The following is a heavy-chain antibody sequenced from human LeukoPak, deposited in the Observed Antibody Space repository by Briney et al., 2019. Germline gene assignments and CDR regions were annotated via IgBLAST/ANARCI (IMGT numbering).Heavy chain of an antibody. V-gene: IGHV4-39*01. Sequence: SETLSLTCTASGGSITSSNYYWGWIRQPPGKGLEWIGSIFYTGNTHYNPSLESRVTIFVDTSKNQFSLRLTSVTAADTAVYYCARRPAGYTIDYWGQGTLVTVSS. CDR3: ARRPAGYTIDY. CDR2: IFYTGNT. J-gene: IGHJ4*02. D-gene: IGHD6-13*01. CDR1: GGSITSSNYY.